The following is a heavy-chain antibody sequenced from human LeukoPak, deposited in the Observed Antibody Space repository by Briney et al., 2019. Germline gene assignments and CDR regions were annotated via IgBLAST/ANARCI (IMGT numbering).Heavy chain of an antibody. CDR2: IYTSGST. CDR1: GGFISSGSYY. CDR3: ARVALAYDAFDI. Sequence: SQTLSLTCTVSGGFISSGSYYWSWIRQPAGKGLEWIGRIYTSGSTNYNPSLKSRVTISVDTSKNQFSLKLSSVTAADTAVYYCARVALAYDAFDIWGQGTMVTVSS. J-gene: IGHJ3*02. V-gene: IGHV4-61*02.